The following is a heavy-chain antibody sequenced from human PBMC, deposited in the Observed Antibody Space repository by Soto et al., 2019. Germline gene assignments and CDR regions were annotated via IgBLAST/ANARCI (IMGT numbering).Heavy chain of an antibody. V-gene: IGHV3-7*01. Sequence: GGSLRLSCAASGFTFSSYWMSWVRQAPGKGLEWVANIKQDGSEKYYVDSVKGRFTISRDNAKNSLYLQMNSLRAEDTAVYYCARLYCSSTSCHRPPYYYYYYMDVWGKGTTVTVSS. D-gene: IGHD2-2*01. J-gene: IGHJ6*03. CDR1: GFTFSSYW. CDR3: ARLYCSSTSCHRPPYYYYYYMDV. CDR2: IKQDGSEK.